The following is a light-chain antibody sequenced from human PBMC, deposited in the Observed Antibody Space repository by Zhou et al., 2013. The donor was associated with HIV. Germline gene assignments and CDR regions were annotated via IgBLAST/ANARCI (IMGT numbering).Light chain of an antibody. J-gene: IGKJ1*01. Sequence: DIQMTQSPSTLSASIGDRVTITCRASQSINIWLAWYQQKPGKAPKLLIYKASNLQSGVPSRFSGSGSGTGFTLTISSLQPDDFATYYCQHYHSYPWSFGQGTKVELK. CDR1: QSINIW. V-gene: IGKV1-5*03. CDR3: QHYHSYPWS. CDR2: KAS.